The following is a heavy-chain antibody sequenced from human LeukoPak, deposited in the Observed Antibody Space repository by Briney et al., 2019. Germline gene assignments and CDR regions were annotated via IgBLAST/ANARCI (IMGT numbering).Heavy chain of an antibody. V-gene: IGHV4-39*07. J-gene: IGHJ4*02. CDR2: IYYSGST. Sequence: SETLSLTCTVSGGSISSSSYYWGWIRQPPGKGLEWIGSIYYSGSTYYNPSLKSRVTISVDTSKNQFSLKLSSVTAADTAVYYCARDSGGRIGDFDYWGQGTLVTVSS. D-gene: IGHD2-15*01. CDR3: ARDSGGRIGDFDY. CDR1: GGSISSSSYY.